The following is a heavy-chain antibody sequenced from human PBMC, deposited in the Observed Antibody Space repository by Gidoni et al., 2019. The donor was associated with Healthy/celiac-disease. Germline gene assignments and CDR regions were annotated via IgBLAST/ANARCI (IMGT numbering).Heavy chain of an antibody. V-gene: IGHV4-31*03. D-gene: IGHD2-15*01. CDR1: GGSISSGGYY. J-gene: IGHJ6*02. CDR2: IYYRGST. Sequence: QVQLQESGPGLVKPSQTLSLTCTFSGGSISSGGYYWSWIRQHPGKGLEWLGYIYYRGSTYYNPSLKSRVTITGDTSKNQFSLKLSSVTAADTAVYYCAREDKGGLGYCSGGSCLYYGMDVWGQGTTVTVSS. CDR3: AREDKGGLGYCSGGSCLYYGMDV.